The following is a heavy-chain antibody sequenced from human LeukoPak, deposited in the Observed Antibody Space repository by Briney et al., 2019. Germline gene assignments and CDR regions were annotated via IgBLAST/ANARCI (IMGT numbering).Heavy chain of an antibody. CDR3: ARRLSLRFDAFAV. V-gene: IGHV3-30-3*01. Sequence: GGSLRLSCAASGFTFSSYAMHWVRQAPGKGLEWVAVISYDGSNKYYADSVKGRFTVSRDTSKNTLFLQMNSLRAEDTALYYCARRLSLRFDAFAVWGPGTVVTVSS. CDR2: ISYDGSNK. CDR1: GFTFSSYA. D-gene: IGHD2-21*02. J-gene: IGHJ3*01.